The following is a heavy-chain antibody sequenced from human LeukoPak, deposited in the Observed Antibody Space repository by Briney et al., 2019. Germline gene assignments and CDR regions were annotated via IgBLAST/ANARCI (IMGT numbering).Heavy chain of an antibody. J-gene: IGHJ6*03. D-gene: IGHD2-8*01. CDR3: ARHGHCTNGVCYSNYYYYMDV. CDR2: IYPDDSDT. V-gene: IGHV5-51*01. CDR1: GYSFTSYW. Sequence: GESLKISCKGSGYSFTSYWIGWVRQMPGKVLEWMGIIYPDDSDTRYSPSFEGQVIISVDKSISTAYLQRSSLKASDTATYYCARHGHCTNGVCYSNYYYYMDVWGKGTTVTVSS.